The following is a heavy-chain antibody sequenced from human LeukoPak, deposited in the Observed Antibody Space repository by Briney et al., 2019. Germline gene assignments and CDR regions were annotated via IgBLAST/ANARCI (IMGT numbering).Heavy chain of an antibody. Sequence: ASVKVSCKHTFTRHNIHWVRQAPGQGLECVGWINPTTGVTKYAQKLQGRVTLTRDTSITTSYMELNSLTADDAAVYYCVVSVQAAAIPAFDCWGQGTPVTVSP. J-gene: IGHJ4*02. CDR2: INPTTGVT. CDR3: VVSVQAAAIPAFDC. D-gene: IGHD3-22*01. V-gene: IGHV1-2*02. CDR1: TFTRHN.